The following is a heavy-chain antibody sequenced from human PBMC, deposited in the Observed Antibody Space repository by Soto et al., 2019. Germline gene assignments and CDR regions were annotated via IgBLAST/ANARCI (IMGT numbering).Heavy chain of an antibody. CDR3: ARQHCSGGSCYFAFDI. J-gene: IGHJ3*02. CDR1: GYSFTSYW. Sequence: GESLKISCKGSGYSFTSYWISWVRQMPGKGLEWMGRIDPSDSYTNYSPSFQGHVTISADKSISTAYLQWSSLKASDTAMYYCARQHCSGGSCYFAFDIWRHGTLVTVSS. V-gene: IGHV5-10-1*01. D-gene: IGHD2-15*01. CDR2: IDPSDSYT.